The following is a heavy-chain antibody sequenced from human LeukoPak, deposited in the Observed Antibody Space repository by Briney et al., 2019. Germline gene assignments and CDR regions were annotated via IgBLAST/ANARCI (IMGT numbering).Heavy chain of an antibody. V-gene: IGHV5-51*01. CDR3: ARCSLNSGYDADAFDI. J-gene: IGHJ3*02. CDR1: GYSFTSYW. Sequence: GESLKISCKGSGYSFTSYWIGWVRQMPGKGLEWMGIIYPGDSDTRYSPSFQGQVTISADKSISTAYLQWSSLKASDTAMYYCARCSLNSGYDADAFDIWGQGTMVTVSS. D-gene: IGHD5-12*01. CDR2: IYPGDSDT.